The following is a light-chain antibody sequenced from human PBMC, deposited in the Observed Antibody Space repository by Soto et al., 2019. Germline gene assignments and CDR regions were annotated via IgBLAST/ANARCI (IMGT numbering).Light chain of an antibody. V-gene: IGLV2-23*02. Sequence: QSALTQPASVSGSPGQSITISCTGTSSAFASYNLVSWYQQHPGKEPKLIISEVSKRPSGVSTRFSASKSGNTASLTISWLQAEDEADYYCCSYAGGGSGPCVFGSGTKVTVL. J-gene: IGLJ1*01. CDR3: CSYAGGGSGPCV. CDR2: EVS. CDR1: SSAFASYNL.